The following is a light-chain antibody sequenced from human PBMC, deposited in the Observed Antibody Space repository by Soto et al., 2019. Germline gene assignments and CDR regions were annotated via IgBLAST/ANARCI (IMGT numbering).Light chain of an antibody. CDR1: QSLLHSNGYNY. CDR3: MQGLQTPWT. J-gene: IGKJ1*01. Sequence: DLVMTQSPLSLPVTPGEPASISCRSSQSLLHSNGYNYLDWYLQKPGQSPQLLIYLGSNRASGVPDRFSGSGSGTDFTLKISRVEAEDVGAYYCMQGLQTPWTFGQGTKVEIK. CDR2: LGS. V-gene: IGKV2-28*01.